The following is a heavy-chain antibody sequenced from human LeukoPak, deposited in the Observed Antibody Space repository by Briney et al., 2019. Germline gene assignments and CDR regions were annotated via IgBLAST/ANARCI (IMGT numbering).Heavy chain of an antibody. Sequence: PSETLSLTCAVYGGSFSGYYWNWIRQPPGKGLEWIGEINHSGSTDYNPSLKSRVTISVDTSKNQFSLKLSSVTAADTAVYYCARGTGQQLVPQYFDYWGQGTLVTVSS. V-gene: IGHV4-34*01. CDR1: GGSFSGYY. D-gene: IGHD6-13*01. J-gene: IGHJ4*02. CDR3: ARGTGQQLVPQYFDY. CDR2: INHSGST.